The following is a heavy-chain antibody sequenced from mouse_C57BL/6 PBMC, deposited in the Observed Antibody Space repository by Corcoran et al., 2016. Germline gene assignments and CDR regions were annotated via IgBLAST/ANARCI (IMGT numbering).Heavy chain of an antibody. D-gene: IGHD1-1*01. CDR2: IFPGSGRT. V-gene: IGHV1-75*01. J-gene: IGHJ4*01. CDR1: GYTFSDYY. CDR3: SRSPYGSSYDAMDY. Sequence: QVQLQQSGPELVKPGASVKISCKASGYTFSDYYMNWVKKRPGQGLEWIGWIFPGSGRTYYNEKFKGKATLTVDTSASTAHMFLSSLTSEDSAVYFCSRSPYGSSYDAMDYLGQGTSFTVSS.